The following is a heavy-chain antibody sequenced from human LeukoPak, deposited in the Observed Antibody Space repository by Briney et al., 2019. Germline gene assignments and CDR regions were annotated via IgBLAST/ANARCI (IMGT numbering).Heavy chain of an antibody. CDR3: ARAMYWRGYRSGMDV. CDR1: GGSISSYY. V-gene: IGHV4-59*01. D-gene: IGHD3-16*02. Sequence: PSETLSLTCTVSGGSISSYYWSWIRQPPGKGLEWIGYIYYSGSTNYNPSLKSRVTISVDTSKNQFSLKLSSVTAADTAVYYCARAMYWRGYRSGMDVWGQGTTVTVSS. CDR2: IYYSGST. J-gene: IGHJ6*02.